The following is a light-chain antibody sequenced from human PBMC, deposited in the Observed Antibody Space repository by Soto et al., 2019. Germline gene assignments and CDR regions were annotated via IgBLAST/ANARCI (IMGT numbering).Light chain of an antibody. CDR1: QSVSGW. CDR3: QQYNSYSVT. V-gene: IGKV1-5*01. Sequence: DIQMTQSPSTLSASVGDTVTVTCRASQSVSGWLAWYQQKPGKAPKLLIYDASSLESGVPSRFSGSGSGTEFTLTISSLQPDDFATYYCQQYNSYSVTFGQGTKVDIK. J-gene: IGKJ1*01. CDR2: DAS.